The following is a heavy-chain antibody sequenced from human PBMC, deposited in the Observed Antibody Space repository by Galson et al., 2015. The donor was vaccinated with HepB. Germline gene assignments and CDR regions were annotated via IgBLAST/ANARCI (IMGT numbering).Heavy chain of an antibody. CDR1: GYSFTSYW. Sequence: QSGAEVKKPGESLKISCKGSGYSFTSYWIGWVRQMPGKGLEWMGIIYPGDSDTRYSPSFQGQVTISADKSISTAYLQWSSLKASDTAMYYCARRQYYYDSSGYYIYYGMDVWGQGTTVTVSS. V-gene: IGHV5-51*01. CDR3: ARRQYYYDSSGYYIYYGMDV. D-gene: IGHD3-22*01. J-gene: IGHJ6*02. CDR2: IYPGDSDT.